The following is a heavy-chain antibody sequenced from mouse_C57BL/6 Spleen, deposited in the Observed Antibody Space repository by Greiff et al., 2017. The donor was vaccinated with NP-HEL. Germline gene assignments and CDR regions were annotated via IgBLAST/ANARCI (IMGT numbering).Heavy chain of an antibody. CDR3: ARWYGNYPAWFAY. V-gene: IGHV1-64*01. D-gene: IGHD2-10*02. CDR2: IHPNSGST. Sequence: QVQLQQPGAELVKLGASVKLSCKASGYTFTSYWMHWVKQRPGQGLEWIGMIHPNSGSTNYNEKFKSKATLTVDKSSSTAYMQLSSLTSEDSAVYYCARWYGNYPAWFAYWGQGTLVTVSA. CDR1: GYTFTSYW. J-gene: IGHJ3*01.